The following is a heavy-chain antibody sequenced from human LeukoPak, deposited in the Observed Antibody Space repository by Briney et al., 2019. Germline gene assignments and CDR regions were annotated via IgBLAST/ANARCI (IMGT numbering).Heavy chain of an antibody. D-gene: IGHD2-21*02. V-gene: IGHV3-74*01. J-gene: IGHJ4*02. CDR3: ARGHNSRAGVTDCCPLDY. Sequence: GGSLRLSCAASGFTLSKYWVHWVRQTSGKGLEWVSRINPEKTTINYADSVKGRFTISRDNSKNTLYLQMNSLRAEDTATYFCARGHNSRAGVTDCCPLDYWGQGTLVTVSS. CDR1: GFTLSKYW. CDR2: INPEKTTI.